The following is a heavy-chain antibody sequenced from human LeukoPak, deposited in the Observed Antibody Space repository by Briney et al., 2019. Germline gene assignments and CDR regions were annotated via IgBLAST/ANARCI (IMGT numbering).Heavy chain of an antibody. CDR3: VRGEYNWNDLHL. V-gene: IGHV3-66*01. Sequence: GGSLRLSCAASGFIVSSNYMSWVRQAPGKGLEWVSVIYSGGSTYYADSVKGRFTISRDNSKNTLFLQTNSLRAEDTAVYYCVRGEYNWNDLHLWGQGTLVTVSS. D-gene: IGHD1-20*01. J-gene: IGHJ5*02. CDR2: IYSGGST. CDR1: GFIVSSNY.